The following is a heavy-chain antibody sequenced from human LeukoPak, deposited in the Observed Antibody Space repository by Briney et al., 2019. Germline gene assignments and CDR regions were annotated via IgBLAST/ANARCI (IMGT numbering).Heavy chain of an antibody. Sequence: QTGGSLRLSCAASGFTFSSYEMNWVRQAPGKGLEWVSYISSSGSTIYYADSVKGRFTISRDNAKNSLYLQMNSLRAEDTALYYCARGSGSGYYSDFDYWGQGTLVTVSS. D-gene: IGHD3-22*01. CDR1: GFTFSSYE. CDR3: ARGSGSGYYSDFDY. V-gene: IGHV3-48*03. CDR2: ISSSGSTI. J-gene: IGHJ4*02.